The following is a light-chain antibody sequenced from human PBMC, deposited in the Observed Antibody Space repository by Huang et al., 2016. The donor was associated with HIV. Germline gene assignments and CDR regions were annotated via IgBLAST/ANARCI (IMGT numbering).Light chain of an antibody. V-gene: IGKV4-1*01. J-gene: IGKJ1*01. CDR3: QQYYGSPPT. CDR2: WAA. CDR1: QRILYNSDKKNY. Sequence: DIVMTQSPDSLAVSLGERATINCKSSQRILYNSDKKNYLAWYQQKQGQPPKLLIYWAAPRESGVPDRFSGSGSGTDFTLTISSLQAGDVAVYYCQQYYGSPPTFGQGTKVEIK.